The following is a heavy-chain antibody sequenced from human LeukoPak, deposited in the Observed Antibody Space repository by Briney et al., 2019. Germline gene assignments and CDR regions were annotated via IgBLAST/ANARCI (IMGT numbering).Heavy chain of an antibody. V-gene: IGHV5-51*01. Sequence: GESLKISCKSSGYSFTTYWIGWVRQMPGKGLEWMGIIWPGDSDTRYSPSFQGQVTISADKSISTAYLQWSSLKASDTAMYYCARQRVDGVVTAIDYWGQGTLVTVSS. CDR3: ARQRVDGVVTAIDY. D-gene: IGHD2-21*02. CDR2: IWPGDSDT. CDR1: GYSFTTYW. J-gene: IGHJ4*02.